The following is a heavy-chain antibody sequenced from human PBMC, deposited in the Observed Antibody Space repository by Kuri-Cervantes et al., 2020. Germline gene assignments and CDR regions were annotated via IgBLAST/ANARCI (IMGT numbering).Heavy chain of an antibody. CDR3: ARDFYRGRDH. Sequence: GESLKISCAASGFAFSDYWMSWVRQAPGKGLEWVANIKQDGSEKYYVDSVKGRFTISRDNAKNSLYLQMNSLRAEDTAVYYCARDFYRGRDHWGQGTLVTVSS. V-gene: IGHV3-7*01. CDR2: IKQDGSEK. CDR1: GFAFSDYW. J-gene: IGHJ4*02. D-gene: IGHD2/OR15-2a*01.